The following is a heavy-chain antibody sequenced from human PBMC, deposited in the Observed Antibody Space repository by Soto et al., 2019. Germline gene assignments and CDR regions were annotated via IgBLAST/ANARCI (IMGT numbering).Heavy chain of an antibody. CDR1: GFTFSSYA. CDR3: ATVPDYGDYPYYYYYGMDV. D-gene: IGHD4-17*01. V-gene: IGHV3-23*01. CDR2: ISGSGGST. J-gene: IGHJ6*02. Sequence: GGFLRLSCAASGFTFSSYAMSWVRQAPGKGLEWVSAISGSGGSTYYADSVKGRFTISRDNSKNTLYLQMNSLRAEDTAVYYCATVPDYGDYPYYYYYGMDVWGQGTTVTVSS.